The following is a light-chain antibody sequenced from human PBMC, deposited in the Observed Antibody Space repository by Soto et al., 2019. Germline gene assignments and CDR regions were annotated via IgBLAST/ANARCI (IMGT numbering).Light chain of an antibody. CDR2: KGS. CDR3: MQGTHWPIT. Sequence: DVVMTGYPPSLPVTLGQPASISCRCNQSHVHSDGIAYFSWFQQRPGRSPRRLIYKGSNRDSGVPARFSGSGSGTDFALKISRVEAEDVGVYYCMQGTHWPITFGQGTRLEIK. V-gene: IGKV2-30*02. CDR1: QSHVHSDGIAY. J-gene: IGKJ5*01.